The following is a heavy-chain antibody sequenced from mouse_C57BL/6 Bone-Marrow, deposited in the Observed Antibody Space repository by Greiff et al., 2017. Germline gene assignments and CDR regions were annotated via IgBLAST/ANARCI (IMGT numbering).Heavy chain of an antibody. CDR1: GYTFTSYW. CDR2: IYPGSGST. Sequence: QVQLQQPGAELVKPGASVKMSCKASGYTFTSYWITWVKQRPGQGLEWIGDIYPGSGSTNYNEKFKSKATLTVDTSSSTAYMQLSSLTYEDSAVYYCARRWLLRLLYARDYWGQGTSVTVAS. V-gene: IGHV1-55*01. CDR3: ARRWLLRLLYARDY. D-gene: IGHD2-3*01. J-gene: IGHJ4*01.